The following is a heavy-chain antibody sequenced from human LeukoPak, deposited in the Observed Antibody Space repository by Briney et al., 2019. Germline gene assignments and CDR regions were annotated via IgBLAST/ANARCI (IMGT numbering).Heavy chain of an antibody. CDR3: ARAHCGGDCTIDY. J-gene: IGHJ4*02. Sequence: ASVKVSCKASGYTFTNYVISWVRQAPGQGLEWMGWISAYNGNTKYTQKLQGRGTMTTDTSTSTAYMELRSLKSDDTAVYYCARAHCGGDCTIDYWGQGTLVTVSS. CDR1: GYTFTNYV. V-gene: IGHV1-18*01. CDR2: ISAYNGNT. D-gene: IGHD2-21*02.